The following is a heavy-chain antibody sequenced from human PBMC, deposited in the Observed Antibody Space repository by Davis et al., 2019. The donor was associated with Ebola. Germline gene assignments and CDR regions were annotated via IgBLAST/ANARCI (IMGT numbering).Heavy chain of an antibody. CDR2: ISGSGGSI. D-gene: IGHD5-12*01. CDR1: GFTFSSYA. J-gene: IGHJ4*02. Sequence: GESLKISCAASGFTFSSYAMTWVRQAPGKGLEWVSSISGSGGSIYYADSVKGRFTISRDNAKNSLYLQMNSLRAENTAVYYCARGRVATSPVDYWGQGTLVTVSS. CDR3: ARGRVATSPVDY. V-gene: IGHV3-21*01.